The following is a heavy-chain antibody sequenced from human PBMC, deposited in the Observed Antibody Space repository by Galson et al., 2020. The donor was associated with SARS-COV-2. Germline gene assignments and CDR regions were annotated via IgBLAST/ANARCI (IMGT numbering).Heavy chain of an antibody. J-gene: IGHJ6*02. CDR2: ISYSEST. CDR3: ASQPDYYGWDV. V-gene: IGHV4-4*02. Sequence: SETLSPTCAVSNDSIISERRWCWVRQPQGKRLGWIGAISYSESTNYNPSLKSRVTISIDKSKNQFSLKLTSVTAADSAVYYCASQPDYYGWDVWGQGTTVTVSS. CDR1: NDSIISERR.